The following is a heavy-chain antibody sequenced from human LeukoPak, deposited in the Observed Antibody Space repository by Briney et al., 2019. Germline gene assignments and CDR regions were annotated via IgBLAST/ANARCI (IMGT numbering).Heavy chain of an antibody. D-gene: IGHD3-3*01. Sequence: GGSLRLSCAASGFTFSSYAMSWVRQAPGKGLEWVSAISGSGGSTYYADSVKGRFTISRDNSKNTLYLQMNSLRAEDTAVYYCAKDRDYDFWSGYGYNWFDPWGQGTLVTVSS. CDR1: GFTFSSYA. V-gene: IGHV3-23*01. CDR3: AKDRDYDFWSGYGYNWFDP. J-gene: IGHJ5*02. CDR2: ISGSGGST.